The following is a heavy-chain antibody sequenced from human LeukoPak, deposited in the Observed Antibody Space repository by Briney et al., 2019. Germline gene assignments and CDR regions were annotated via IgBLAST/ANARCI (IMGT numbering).Heavy chain of an antibody. J-gene: IGHJ5*02. CDR2: IYYSGST. CDR1: GGSISSYY. V-gene: IGHV4-59*01. CDR3: ARSAYGDYVSWFDP. Sequence: SETLSLTCTVSGGSISSYYWSWIRQPAGEGLEWIGYIYYSGSTNYNPSLKSRVTISVDTSKNQFSLKLSSVTAADTAVYYCARSAYGDYVSWFDPWGQGTLVTVSS. D-gene: IGHD4-17*01.